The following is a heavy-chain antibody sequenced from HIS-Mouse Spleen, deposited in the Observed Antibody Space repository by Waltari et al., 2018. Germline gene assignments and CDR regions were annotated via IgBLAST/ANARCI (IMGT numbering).Heavy chain of an antibody. D-gene: IGHD6-6*01. CDR1: GGSISSSSYY. Sequence: QLQLQESGPGLVKPSETLSLTCPVSGGSISSSSYYWGCIREPPGKGLEWIGSIYYSGSTYYNPSLKSRVTISVDTSKNQFSLKLSSVTAADTAVYYCARGTVSSGYYYYYGMDVWGQGTTVTVSS. V-gene: IGHV4-39*07. J-gene: IGHJ6*02. CDR2: IYYSGST. CDR3: ARGTVSSGYYYYYGMDV.